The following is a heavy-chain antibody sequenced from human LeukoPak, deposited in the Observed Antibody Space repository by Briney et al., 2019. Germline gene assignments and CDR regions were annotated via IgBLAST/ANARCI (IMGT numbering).Heavy chain of an antibody. CDR3: ARPSRGSTPDY. V-gene: IGHV3-7*04. Sequence: AGSLRLSCAASGFTFNNYWMSWVRQVPGKGLECVANIKQDGSEKFYVDSVKGRFTISRDNAKNSLYLQMNSLRAEDTAVYYCARPSRGSTPDYWGQGTLVTVSS. CDR1: GFTFNNYW. D-gene: IGHD1-26*01. J-gene: IGHJ4*02. CDR2: IKQDGSEK.